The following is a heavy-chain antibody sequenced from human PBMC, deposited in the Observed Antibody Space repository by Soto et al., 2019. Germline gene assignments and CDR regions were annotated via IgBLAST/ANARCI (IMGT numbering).Heavy chain of an antibody. CDR3: ARVPXY. CDR2: IYHSGST. V-gene: IGHV4-30-2*01. Sequence: SETLSLTCAVSGGSISSFCYSWSWIRQPPGKGLEWIAYIYHSGSTYYNPALRSRVTISVDRSKNQFSLKLSSVTAADTAVYYCARVPXYWGQGTLLTVSS. J-gene: IGHJ4*02. CDR1: GGSISSFCYS.